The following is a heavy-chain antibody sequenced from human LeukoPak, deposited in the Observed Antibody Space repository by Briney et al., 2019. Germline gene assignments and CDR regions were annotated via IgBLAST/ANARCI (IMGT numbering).Heavy chain of an antibody. CDR1: GFMFSGSA. CDR2: IRTRKSNYAT. D-gene: IGHD3-22*01. Sequence: PGGSLRLSCATSGFMFSGSAMHWVRQASGKGLEWIGRIRTRKSNYATAYGASVTGRFIISRDDSKKTTDLQMNSLKTEDTAVYYCTTYYYDGSGTVFINYWGQGTLVTVTS. CDR3: TTYYYDGSGTVFINY. V-gene: IGHV3-73*01. J-gene: IGHJ4*02.